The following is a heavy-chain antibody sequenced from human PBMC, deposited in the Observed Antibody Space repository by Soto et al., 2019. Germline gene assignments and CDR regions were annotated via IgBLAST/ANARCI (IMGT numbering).Heavy chain of an antibody. D-gene: IGHD3-16*01. CDR1: GGSFSGYY. CDR3: ASMGAVNLHYYYYGMDV. J-gene: IGHJ6*02. V-gene: IGHV4-34*01. CDR2: INHSGST. Sequence: SETLSLTCAVYGGSFSGYYWSWIRQPPGKGLEWIGEINHSGSTNYNPSLKSRVTISVDTSKNQFSLKLSSVTAADTAVYYCASMGAVNLHYYYYGMDVWGQGTTVTVSS.